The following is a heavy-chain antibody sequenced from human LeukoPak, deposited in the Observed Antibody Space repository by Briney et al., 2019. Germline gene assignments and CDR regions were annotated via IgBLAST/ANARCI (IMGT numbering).Heavy chain of an antibody. CDR2: INPNSGGT. V-gene: IGHV1-2*02. Sequence: ASVKVSCKASGYTFTGYYMHWVRQAPGQGLEWMGWINPNSGGTNYAQKFQGRVTMTRDMSISTAYMELSRLRSDDTAVYYCARWLGYAGAFDIWGQGTMVTVSS. D-gene: IGHD2-15*01. J-gene: IGHJ3*02. CDR3: ARWLGYAGAFDI. CDR1: GYTFTGYY.